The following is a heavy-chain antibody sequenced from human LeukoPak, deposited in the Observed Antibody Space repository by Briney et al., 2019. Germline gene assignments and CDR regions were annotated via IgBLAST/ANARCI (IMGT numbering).Heavy chain of an antibody. CDR1: GYSFTNYW. CDR3: ARYDSGSFSEIGY. D-gene: IGHD1-26*01. J-gene: IGHJ4*02. CDR2: IYPGDSNT. V-gene: IGHV5-51*01. Sequence: GESLKISCKGSGYSFTNYWIGWVRQLPGKGLEGRGIIYPGDSNTRYSPSFQGQVTISADKSISTAYLQWSSLKASDNAMYYCARYDSGSFSEIGYWGQGTLVTVSS.